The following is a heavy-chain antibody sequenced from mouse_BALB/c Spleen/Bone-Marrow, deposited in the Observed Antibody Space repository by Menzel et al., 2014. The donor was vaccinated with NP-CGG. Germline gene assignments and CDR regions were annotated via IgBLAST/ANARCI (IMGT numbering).Heavy chain of an antibody. CDR1: GFNIKDTY. V-gene: IGHV14-3*02. Sequence: EVQVVESGAELVKPGASVKLSCTASGFNIKDTYMHWVKQRPEQGLEWIGRIDPANGNTKYDPKFQGKATVTADTSSNTAYLQLSSLTSEDTAVYYCARFGVDYWGQGTTLTVSS. J-gene: IGHJ2*01. CDR3: ARFGVDY. CDR2: IDPANGNT. D-gene: IGHD3-1*01.